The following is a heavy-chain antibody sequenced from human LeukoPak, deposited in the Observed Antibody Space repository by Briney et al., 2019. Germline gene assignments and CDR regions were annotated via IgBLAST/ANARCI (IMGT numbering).Heavy chain of an antibody. Sequence: GASVKVSCKASGGTFSSYAISWVRQAPGQGLEWMGGVIPIFGTANYAQKFQGRVTITADESTSTAYMELSSLRSEDTAVYYCAREFFVIFGSTSCYYDYWGQGTLVTVSS. J-gene: IGHJ4*02. CDR3: AREFFVIFGSTSCYYDY. CDR2: VIPIFGTA. CDR1: GGTFSSYA. V-gene: IGHV1-69*13. D-gene: IGHD2-2*01.